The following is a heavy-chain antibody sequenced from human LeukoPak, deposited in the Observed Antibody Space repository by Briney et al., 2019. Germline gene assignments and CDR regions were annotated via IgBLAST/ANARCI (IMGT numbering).Heavy chain of an antibody. D-gene: IGHD3-16*01. J-gene: IGHJ6*04. V-gene: IGHV4-59*01. Sequence: PAETLSLMRTVCGGSISRYYWSWIRQPPGKGLEWIGYIYYSGSTNYNPSLKSRVSISVDTSKNQFSLKLSSVTAADTAVYYCARASFGDPGDMDVWGKGTTVTISS. CDR3: ARASFGDPGDMDV. CDR2: IYYSGST. CDR1: GGSISRYY.